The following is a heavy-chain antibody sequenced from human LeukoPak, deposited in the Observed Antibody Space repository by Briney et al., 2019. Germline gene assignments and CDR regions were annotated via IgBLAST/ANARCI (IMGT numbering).Heavy chain of an antibody. J-gene: IGHJ4*02. V-gene: IGHV3-23*01. D-gene: IGHD3-16*01. CDR3: AKNRFVRYFDY. Sequence: GGSLRLSCAASGFTFSNFLMTWVRQAPGKGPEWVSAISGSGGDTYYADSVKGRFTISRDNSKNTLYLQMNSLRAEDTAVYYCAKNRFVRYFDYWGQGTLVTVSS. CDR2: ISGSGGDT. CDR1: GFTFSNFL.